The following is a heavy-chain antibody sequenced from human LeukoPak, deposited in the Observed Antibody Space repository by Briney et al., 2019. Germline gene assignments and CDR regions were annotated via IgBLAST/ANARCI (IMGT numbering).Heavy chain of an antibody. CDR2: ISSSSSYT. J-gene: IGHJ4*02. CDR3: ARDGTAMVPLNFDY. CDR1: GFTFSDYY. D-gene: IGHD5-18*01. V-gene: IGHV3-11*06. Sequence: PGGSLRLSCAASGFTFSDYYMSWIRQAPGKGLEWVSYISSSSSYTNYADSVKGRFTISRDNAKNSLYLQMNSLRAEDTAVYYCARDGTAMVPLNFDYWGQGTLVTVSS.